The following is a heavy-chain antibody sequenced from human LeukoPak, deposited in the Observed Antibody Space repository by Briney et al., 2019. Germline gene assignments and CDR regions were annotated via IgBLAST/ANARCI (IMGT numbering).Heavy chain of an antibody. CDR2: IKQDGSEK. D-gene: IGHD6-13*01. Sequence: QSGGSLRLSCAASGFTFSNAWMSWVRQAPGKGLEWVANIKQDGSEKYYVDSVKGRFTISRDNAKNSLYLQMNSLRAEDTAVYFCARGASSWYSTSPNFDYWGQGTLVTVSS. CDR3: ARGASSWYSTSPNFDY. CDR1: GFTFSNAW. V-gene: IGHV3-7*01. J-gene: IGHJ4*02.